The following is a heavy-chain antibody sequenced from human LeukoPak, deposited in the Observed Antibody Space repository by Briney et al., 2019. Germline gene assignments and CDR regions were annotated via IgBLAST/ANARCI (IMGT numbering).Heavy chain of an antibody. CDR2: ISGSGDTT. Sequence: GGSLRLSCTASGFTFSRYAMRWIRQAPGRGLEWVSTISGSGDTTYYADSVKGRFTISRDNSKNTLYLQMKSLRAEDTAVYYCAKPLPAAVRRGSDYWGQGTLVTVSS. V-gene: IGHV3-23*01. D-gene: IGHD5-12*01. CDR3: AKPLPAAVRRGSDY. J-gene: IGHJ4*02. CDR1: GFTFSRYA.